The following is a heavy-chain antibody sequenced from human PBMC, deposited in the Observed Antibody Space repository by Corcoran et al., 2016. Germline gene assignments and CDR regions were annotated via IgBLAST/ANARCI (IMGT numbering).Heavy chain of an antibody. V-gene: IGHV1-2*02. D-gene: IGHD2-2*02. CDR2: INPNSGGT. Sequence: QVQLVQSGAEVKKPGASVKVSCKASGYTFTGYYMHWVRQAPGQGLEWMGWINPNSGGTNYAQKFQGRVTMTRDTSISTAYMELSRLRSDDTAVYYWARAVVIVVVPAAIENFDYWGQGTLVTVSS. CDR1: GYTFTGYY. J-gene: IGHJ4*02. CDR3: ARAVVIVVVPAAIENFDY.